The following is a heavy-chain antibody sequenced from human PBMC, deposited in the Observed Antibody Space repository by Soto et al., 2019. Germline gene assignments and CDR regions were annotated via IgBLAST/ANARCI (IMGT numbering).Heavy chain of an antibody. CDR2: IWYDGSNK. D-gene: IGHD1-20*01. Sequence: GGSLRLSCAASGFTFSSYGMHWVRQAPGKGLEWVAVIWYDGSNKYYADSVKGRFTISRDNSKNTLYLQMNSLRAEDTAVYYCARDNRNDVDAFDIWGQGTMVTVSS. V-gene: IGHV3-33*01. J-gene: IGHJ3*02. CDR1: GFTFSSYG. CDR3: ARDNRNDVDAFDI.